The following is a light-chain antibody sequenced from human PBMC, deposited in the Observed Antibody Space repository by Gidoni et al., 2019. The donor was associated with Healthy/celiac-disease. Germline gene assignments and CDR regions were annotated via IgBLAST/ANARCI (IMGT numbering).Light chain of an antibody. CDR3: SSYTSSSTLV. V-gene: IGLV2-14*01. CDR2: EVS. J-gene: IGLJ2*01. CDR1: SSDVGGYND. Sequence: PGQSITISCTGTSSDVGGYNDVSWYQQHPGKAPKLMIYEVSNRPSGVSNRFYGSKSGNTASLTISGLQAEDEADYYCSSYTSSSTLVFGGGTKLTVL.